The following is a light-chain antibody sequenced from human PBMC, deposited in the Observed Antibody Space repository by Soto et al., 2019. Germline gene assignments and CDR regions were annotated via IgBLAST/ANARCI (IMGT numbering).Light chain of an antibody. CDR2: AAS. J-gene: IGKJ1*01. CDR1: QSISFY. CDR3: QQSYTTPRT. V-gene: IGKV1-39*01. Sequence: DIQMTQSPSSLSASVGDRVTITCRASQSISFYLNWYQQKPGEAPKLLIYAASSLEGGVPSRFSGSGSGIDFTLTISSLQPEDFATYYCQQSYTTPRTFGQGTKVEIK.